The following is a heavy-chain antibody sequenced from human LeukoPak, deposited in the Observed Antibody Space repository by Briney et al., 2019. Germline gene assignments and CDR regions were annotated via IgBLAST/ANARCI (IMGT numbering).Heavy chain of an antibody. V-gene: IGHV4-34*01. CDR3: ARVQEVMIRGASYWFDP. Sequence: SETLSLTCAVYGGSFSGYYWSWIRQPPGKGLEWIGEINHSGSTNYNPSLKSRVTISVDTSKNQFSLKLTSVTAADTAMYYCARVQEVMIRGASYWFDPWGQGTLVTVSS. D-gene: IGHD3-10*01. CDR2: INHSGST. CDR1: GGSFSGYY. J-gene: IGHJ5*02.